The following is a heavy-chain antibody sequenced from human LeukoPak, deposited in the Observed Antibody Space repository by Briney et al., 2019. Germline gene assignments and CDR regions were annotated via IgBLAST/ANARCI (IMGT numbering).Heavy chain of an antibody. CDR2: IYYSGST. V-gene: IGHV4-39*07. D-gene: IGHD2-8*01. CDR1: GGSISSSSYY. CDR3: ARVSKRDCTNGVCYVDY. J-gene: IGHJ4*02. Sequence: SETLSLTCTVSGGSISSSSYYWGWIRQPPGKGLEWIGSIYYSGSTYYNPSLKSRVTISVDTSKNQFSLKLSSVTAADTAVYYCARVSKRDCTNGVCYVDYWGQGTLVTVSS.